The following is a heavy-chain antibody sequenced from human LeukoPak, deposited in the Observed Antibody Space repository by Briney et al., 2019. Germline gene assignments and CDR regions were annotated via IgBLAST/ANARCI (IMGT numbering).Heavy chain of an antibody. CDR3: ARDSPSSTSWGY. D-gene: IGHD2-2*01. CDR1: GFTFSNAW. V-gene: IGHV3-7*01. CDR2: IKQDGSEK. Sequence: GGSLRLSCAASGFTFSNAWMSWVRQAPGKGLEWVANIKQDGSEKYYVDSVKGRFTISRDNAKNSLYLQMNSLRAEDTAVYYCARDSPSSTSWGYWGQGTLVTVSS. J-gene: IGHJ4*02.